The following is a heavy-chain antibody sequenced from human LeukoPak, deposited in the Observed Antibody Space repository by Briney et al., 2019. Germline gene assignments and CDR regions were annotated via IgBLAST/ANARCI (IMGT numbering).Heavy chain of an antibody. CDR3: ARLYCSSTSCYTGVYMDV. D-gene: IGHD2-2*02. V-gene: IGHV1-18*01. CDR1: GYTLTSYG. CDR2: ISAYNGNT. J-gene: IGHJ6*02. Sequence: ASVKVSCKASGYTLTSYGISWVRQAPGQGLEWMGWISAYNGNTNYAQKLQGRVTMTTDTSTSTAYMELRSLRSDDTAVYYCARLYCSSTSCYTGVYMDVWGQGTSVTVSS.